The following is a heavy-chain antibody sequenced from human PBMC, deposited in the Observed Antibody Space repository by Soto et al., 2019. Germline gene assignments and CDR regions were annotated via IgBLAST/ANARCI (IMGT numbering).Heavy chain of an antibody. CDR3: AKRILIPLFYLDY. CDR2: ISSSGDTT. Sequence: DVQLLDSGGGLVQPGGSLRLSCAASGFTFSNYAMSWVRQAPGQGLEWVSSISSSGDTTYYAESVQGRFTISRDNSQNSVYLQMNILRAEYTSVYYCAKRILIPLFYLDYWGQGTLVTVPS. J-gene: IGHJ4*02. V-gene: IGHV3-23*01. CDR1: GFTFSNYA.